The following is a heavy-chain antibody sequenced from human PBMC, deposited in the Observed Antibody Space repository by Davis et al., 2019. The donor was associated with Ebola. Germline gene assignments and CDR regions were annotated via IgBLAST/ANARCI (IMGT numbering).Heavy chain of an antibody. CDR3: ARLSSSVAGLY. CDR1: GRSFSGYY. CDR2: IHYGGST. Sequence: GSLRLSCAVYGRSFSGYYWGWIRQPPGKGLEWIGSIHYGGSTYYTPSLKSRVIISVDTSRKQFSLNLSSVTAADTAIYYCARLSSSVAGLYWGQGILVTVSS. V-gene: IGHV4-34*01. D-gene: IGHD6-19*01. J-gene: IGHJ4*02.